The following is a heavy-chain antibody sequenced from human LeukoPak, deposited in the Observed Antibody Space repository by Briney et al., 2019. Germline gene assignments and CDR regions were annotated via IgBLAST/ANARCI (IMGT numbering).Heavy chain of an antibody. CDR3: ARVGVRGVIIRRAHFDY. CDR1: GYTFTGYY. CDR2: INPNSGGT. J-gene: IGHJ4*02. Sequence: APVKVSCKASGYTFTGYYMHWVRQAPGQGLEWMGWINPNSGGTNYAQKFQGRVTMTRDTSISTAYMELSRLRSDDTAVYYCARVGVRGVIIRRAHFDYWGQGTLVTVSS. D-gene: IGHD3-10*01. V-gene: IGHV1-2*02.